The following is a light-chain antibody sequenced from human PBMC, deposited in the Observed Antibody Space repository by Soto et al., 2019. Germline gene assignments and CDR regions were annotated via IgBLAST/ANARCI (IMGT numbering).Light chain of an antibody. Sequence: QAALTQPASVSGSPGQSLTMSCTGTSDDVGGYNYVSWYQQHPGEVPKLVIFEVSNRPSGVSNRVSGSKSGNTASLTISGLQAEDEADYYCSSYSSSPSYVFGTGTKVTVL. V-gene: IGLV2-14*01. J-gene: IGLJ1*01. CDR1: SDDVGGYNY. CDR2: EVS. CDR3: SSYSSSPSYV.